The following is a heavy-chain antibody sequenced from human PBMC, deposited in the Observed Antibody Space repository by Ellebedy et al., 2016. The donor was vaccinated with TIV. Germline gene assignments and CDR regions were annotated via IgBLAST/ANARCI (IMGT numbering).Heavy chain of an antibody. Sequence: GESLKISCAASGFTFDDFAMHWVRQAPGKGLEWVSLISWDCGKTNYADSARSRFTISRDNGKDSLYLQMNSLRPEDTAFYYCVKGTRKSVTTSLDYWGQGTLVTVSS. D-gene: IGHD4-17*01. V-gene: IGHV3-43D*04. CDR2: ISWDCGKT. CDR1: GFTFDDFA. CDR3: VKGTRKSVTTSLDY. J-gene: IGHJ4*02.